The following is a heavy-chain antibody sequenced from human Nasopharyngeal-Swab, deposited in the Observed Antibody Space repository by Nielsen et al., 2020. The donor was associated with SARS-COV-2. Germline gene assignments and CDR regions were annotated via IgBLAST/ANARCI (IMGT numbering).Heavy chain of an antibody. Sequence: ACEAPWKGLEWVSSISSSSSYIYYADSVKGGFTISRNNANNSLYLQMNSLRAEDTAVYYCARDLAYGSGPYYFDYWGQGTLVTVSS. V-gene: IGHV3-21*01. D-gene: IGHD6-25*01. CDR2: ISSSSSYI. J-gene: IGHJ4*02. CDR3: ARDLAYGSGPYYFDY.